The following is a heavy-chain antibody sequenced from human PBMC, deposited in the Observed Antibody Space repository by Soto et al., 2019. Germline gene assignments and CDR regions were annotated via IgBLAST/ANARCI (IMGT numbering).Heavy chain of an antibody. V-gene: IGHV4-59*01. CDR3: VRVGGYYGDYPNFDY. CDR2: IYYGGST. D-gene: IGHD4-17*01. Sequence: PSETLSLTCTISGGSISPYYWRWIRQPPWKGLEWIGYIYYGGSTKYNPSLKSRVTISIGTSQNQFSLRLSSVTAADTAVYYCVRVGGYYGDYPNFDYWGQGTQVTVSS. CDR1: GGSISPYY. J-gene: IGHJ4*02.